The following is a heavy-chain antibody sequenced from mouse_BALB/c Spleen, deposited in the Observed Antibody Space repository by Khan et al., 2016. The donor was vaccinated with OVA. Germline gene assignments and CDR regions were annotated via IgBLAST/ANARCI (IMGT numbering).Heavy chain of an antibody. CDR2: IYPGSGST. Sequence: QVQLQQSGPVLVKPGASVKMSCKASGYTFTDYIINWVRQRTGQGLEWIGQIYPGSGSTYYNEKFKGKATLTADKSSNTAYMQLRSLTSEDSAVYCCARSGYGSLSYWGQGTTLTVSS. D-gene: IGHD1-1*01. CDR1: GYTFTDYI. J-gene: IGHJ2*01. CDR3: ARSGYGSLSY. V-gene: IGHV1-77*01.